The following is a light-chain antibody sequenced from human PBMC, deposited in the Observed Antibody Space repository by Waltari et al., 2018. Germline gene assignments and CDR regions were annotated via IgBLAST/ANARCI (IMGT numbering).Light chain of an antibody. CDR2: EVD. Sequence: QSALTQPASVSGSPGQSITISCTGTSSDVGGYNYVSWYQQHPGKAPKLLIYEVDKRPSGVSDRFSGSKSGNTASLTISGLQAEDETDYYCYSYAGASTYVFGTGTKVTVL. CDR3: YSYAGASTYV. CDR1: SSDVGGYNY. J-gene: IGLJ1*01. V-gene: IGLV2-23*02.